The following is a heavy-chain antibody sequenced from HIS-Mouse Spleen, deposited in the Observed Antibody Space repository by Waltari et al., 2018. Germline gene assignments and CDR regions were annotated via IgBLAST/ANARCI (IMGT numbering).Heavy chain of an antibody. D-gene: IGHD6-6*01. CDR2: IYYSGST. Sequence: QVQLQESGPGLVKPSETLSLTCTVSGGSISSYYWSWIRQPPGTGLEWSGYIYYSGSTNYNPSLKSRVTISVDTSKNQFSLKLSSVTAADTAVYYCARLPRNSSIAARNPFFDYWGQGTLVTVSS. CDR1: GGSISSYY. CDR3: ARLPRNSSIAARNPFFDY. V-gene: IGHV4-59*01. J-gene: IGHJ4*02.